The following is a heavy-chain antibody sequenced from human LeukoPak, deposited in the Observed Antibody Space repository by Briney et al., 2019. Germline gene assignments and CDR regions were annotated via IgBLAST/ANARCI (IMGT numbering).Heavy chain of an antibody. D-gene: IGHD4-11*01. V-gene: IGHV3-64*01. CDR3: ARRVADTDYLGMDV. Sequence: GGSLRLSCEASGLTFSYHAMHWVRQAPGKGLEYVSAISANGGSTYYANSVKGRFTISRDNSKNMLYFQMDSLIPEDMGVYYCARRVADTDYLGMDVWGQGTTVTVS. CDR1: GLTFSYHA. J-gene: IGHJ6*02. CDR2: ISANGGST.